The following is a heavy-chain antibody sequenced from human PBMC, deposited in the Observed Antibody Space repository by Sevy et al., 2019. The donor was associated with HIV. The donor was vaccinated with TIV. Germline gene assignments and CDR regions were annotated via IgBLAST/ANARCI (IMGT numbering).Heavy chain of an antibody. D-gene: IGHD2-21*02. J-gene: IGHJ5*02. CDR3: ASEPYHLADCGGDCYPFDP. CDR1: GFTFSDYY. Sequence: GGSLRLSCAASGFTFSDYYMSWIRQAPGKGLEWVSYISSSGSTIYYANSVKGRFTISRDKAKNSLYLQMNSLRAEDTAVYYCASEPYHLADCGGDCYPFDPWGQGTLVTVSS. CDR2: ISSSGSTI. V-gene: IGHV3-11*01.